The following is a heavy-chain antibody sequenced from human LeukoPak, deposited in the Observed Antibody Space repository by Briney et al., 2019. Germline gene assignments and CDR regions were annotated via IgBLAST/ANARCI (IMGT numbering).Heavy chain of an antibody. D-gene: IGHD2-15*01. CDR2: IIPIFGIA. Sequence: ASVTVSCKAPGGTFSIYAISWVRQAPGQGLEWMGGIIPIFGIANYAQKFQGRVTITADKSTSTAYLELSSLRSEDTAVYYCARGPIVVVVAAYFDYWGQGTLVTVSS. V-gene: IGHV1-69*10. CDR1: GGTFSIYA. J-gene: IGHJ4*02. CDR3: ARGPIVVVVAAYFDY.